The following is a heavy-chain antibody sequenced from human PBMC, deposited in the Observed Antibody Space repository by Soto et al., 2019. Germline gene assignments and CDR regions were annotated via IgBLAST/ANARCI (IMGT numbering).Heavy chain of an antibody. CDR2: IYYSGST. CDR3: ARHRTDYGDYLDWFDP. Sequence: SETLSLTCTVSGGSISSSSYYWGWIRQPPGKGLEWIGSIYYSGSTYYNPSLKSRVTISVDTSKNQFSLKLSSVTAADTAVYYCARHRTDYGDYLDWFDPWGQGTLVTVSS. D-gene: IGHD4-17*01. J-gene: IGHJ5*02. V-gene: IGHV4-39*01. CDR1: GGSISSSSYY.